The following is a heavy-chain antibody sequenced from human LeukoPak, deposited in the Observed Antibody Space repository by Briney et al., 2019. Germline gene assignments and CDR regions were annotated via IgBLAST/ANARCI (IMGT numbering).Heavy chain of an antibody. V-gene: IGHV4-30-4*01. CDR2: IYYSGST. D-gene: IGHD3-22*01. J-gene: IGHJ4*02. Sequence: SETLSLTCTVSGGSISSGDNSWSWIRQPPGKGLEWIGYIYYSGSTYYNPSLKSRVTISVDTSKNQFSLKLSSVTAADTAVYYCASGRYYDNSGLDYWGQGTLVTVSS. CDR1: GGSISSGDNS. CDR3: ASGRYYDNSGLDY.